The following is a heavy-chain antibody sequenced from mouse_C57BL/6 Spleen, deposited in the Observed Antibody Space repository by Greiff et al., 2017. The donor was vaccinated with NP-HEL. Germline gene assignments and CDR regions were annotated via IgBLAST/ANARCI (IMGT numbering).Heavy chain of an antibody. Sequence: EVQRVESGGGLVKPGGSLKLSCAASGFTFSDYGMHWVRQAPEKGLEWVAYISSGSSTIYYADTVKGRFTNSRDNANTTQFLQMTSQRSEDTAMYYCARLYDGYWGQGTSVTVSS. V-gene: IGHV5-17*01. J-gene: IGHJ4*01. CDR1: GFTFSDYG. CDR2: ISSGSSTI. D-gene: IGHD2-3*01. CDR3: ARLYDGY.